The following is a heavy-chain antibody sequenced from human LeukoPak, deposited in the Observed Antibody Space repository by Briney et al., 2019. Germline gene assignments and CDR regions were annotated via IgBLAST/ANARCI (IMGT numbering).Heavy chain of an antibody. D-gene: IGHD5-18*01. CDR3: AGYGEAFDI. V-gene: IGHV3-9*01. J-gene: IGHJ3*02. CDR2: ISWNSGSI. Sequence: GGSLRLSCAASGFTFDDYAMHWVRQAPGKGLEWVSGISWNSGSIGYADSVKGRFTISGDNAKNSLYLQMNSLRAEDTALYYCAGYGEAFDIWGQGTMVTVSS. CDR1: GFTFDDYA.